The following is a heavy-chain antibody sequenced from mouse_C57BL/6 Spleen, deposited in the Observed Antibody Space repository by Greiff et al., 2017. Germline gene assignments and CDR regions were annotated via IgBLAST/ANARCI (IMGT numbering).Heavy chain of an antibody. V-gene: IGHV5-17*01. CDR3: ARPHYYGSSYVYAMDY. CDR2: ISSGSSTI. D-gene: IGHD1-1*01. J-gene: IGHJ4*01. CDR1: GFTFSDYG. Sequence: EVQLVESGGGLVKPGGSLKLSCAASGFTFSDYGMHWVRQAPEKGLGWVAYISSGSSTIYYADTVKGRFTIFRDNAKDNLFLQMTSLRSEDTAMYYCARPHYYGSSYVYAMDYWGQGTSVTVSS.